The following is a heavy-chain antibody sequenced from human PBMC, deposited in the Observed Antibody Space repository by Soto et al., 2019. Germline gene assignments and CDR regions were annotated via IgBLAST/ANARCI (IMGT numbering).Heavy chain of an antibody. D-gene: IGHD6-13*01. V-gene: IGHV2-5*01. CDR1: GFSLSTSGVG. Sequence: SGPTLVNPTQTLTLTCTFSGFSLSTSGVGVGWIRQPPGKALEWLALIYWNDDKRYSPSLKSRLTITKDTSKNQVVLTMTNMDPVDTATYYCSHRLPSMPRIAAAGPYFDYWGQGTLVTVSS. CDR2: IYWNDDK. CDR3: SHRLPSMPRIAAAGPYFDY. J-gene: IGHJ4*02.